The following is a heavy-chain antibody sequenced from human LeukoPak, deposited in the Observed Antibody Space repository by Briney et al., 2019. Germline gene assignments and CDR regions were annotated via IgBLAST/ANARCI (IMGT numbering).Heavy chain of an antibody. CDR3: ARGPVDPGDY. CDR1: GGSFSGYY. J-gene: IGHJ4*02. CDR2: INHSGST. V-gene: IGHV4-34*01. Sequence: SETLSLTCAVYGGSFSGYYWSWIRQPPGKGLEWIGEINHSGSTNYNPSLKSRVTISVDTSKNQFSLKLSSVTAADTAVYYCARGPVDPGDYWGQGTLVTVSA. D-gene: IGHD2-2*01.